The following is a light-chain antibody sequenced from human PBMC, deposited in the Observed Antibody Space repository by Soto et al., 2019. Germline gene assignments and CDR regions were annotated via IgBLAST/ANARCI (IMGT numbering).Light chain of an antibody. CDR1: QDISNY. Sequence: DIPMTQSPSSLSASVGDRVTITCQASQDISNYLNWYQQKPGKAPKLMNYDSSNLETGVPSRFSGSGSGPDFTFTISSLQPEDIATYYCQQYDNLSITFGQGTRLEIK. J-gene: IGKJ5*01. V-gene: IGKV1-33*01. CDR2: DSS. CDR3: QQYDNLSIT.